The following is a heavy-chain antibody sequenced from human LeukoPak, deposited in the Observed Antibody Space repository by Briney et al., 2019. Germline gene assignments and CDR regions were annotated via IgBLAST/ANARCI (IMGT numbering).Heavy chain of an antibody. Sequence: PGGSLRLSCAASGFTFSSYAMSWVRQAPGKGLEWVSSISSSSSYIYYADSVKGRFTISRDNAKNSLYLQMNSLRAEDTAVYYCAKSKGSWLRIFDYWGQGTLVTVSS. D-gene: IGHD5-12*01. CDR2: ISSSSSYI. CDR3: AKSKGSWLRIFDY. J-gene: IGHJ4*02. CDR1: GFTFSSYA. V-gene: IGHV3-21*04.